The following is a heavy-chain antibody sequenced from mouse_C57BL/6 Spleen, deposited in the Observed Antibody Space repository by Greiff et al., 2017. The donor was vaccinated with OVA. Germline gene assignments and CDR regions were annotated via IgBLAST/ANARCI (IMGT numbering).Heavy chain of an antibody. CDR2: IDPSDSYT. CDR3: AHGPYGNDLAY. Sequence: QVQLQQPGAELVMPGASVKLSCKASGYTFTSYWMHWVKQRPGQGLEWIGEIDPSDSYTNYNQKFKGKSTLTVDKSSSTAYMQLSSLTSEDSAVYYCAHGPYGNDLAYWGQGTLVTVSA. D-gene: IGHD2-2*01. V-gene: IGHV1-69*01. J-gene: IGHJ3*01. CDR1: GYTFTSYW.